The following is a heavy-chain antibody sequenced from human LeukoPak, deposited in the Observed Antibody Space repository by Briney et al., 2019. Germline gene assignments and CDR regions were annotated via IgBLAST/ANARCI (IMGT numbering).Heavy chain of an antibody. V-gene: IGHV3-30*18. CDR3: AKDQGIAGAGTDDAFDI. CDR2: IAYDGSNE. CDR1: GFTFSNYG. D-gene: IGHD6-19*01. J-gene: IGHJ3*02. Sequence: GGSLRLSCAASGFTFSNYGMHWVRQAPGKGLEWVAVIAYDGSNEYYAEFVKGRFTISRDNSKNTLYLQMYSLRAEDTAVYFCAKDQGIAGAGTDDAFDIWGQGTRVTVSS.